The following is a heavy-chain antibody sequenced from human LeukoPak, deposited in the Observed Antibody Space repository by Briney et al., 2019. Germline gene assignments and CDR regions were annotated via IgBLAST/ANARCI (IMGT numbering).Heavy chain of an antibody. J-gene: IGHJ4*02. D-gene: IGHD6-6*01. V-gene: IGHV4-30-2*01. CDR3: ATSRGSSSAHGDY. CDR1: GGSISSGGYY. Sequence: KASETLSLTCTVSGGSISSGGYYWSWIRQPPGKGLEWIGYIYHSGSTYYNPSLKSRVTISVDRSKNQFSLKLSSVAAADTAVYYCATSRGSSSAHGDYWGQGTLVTVSS. CDR2: IYHSGST.